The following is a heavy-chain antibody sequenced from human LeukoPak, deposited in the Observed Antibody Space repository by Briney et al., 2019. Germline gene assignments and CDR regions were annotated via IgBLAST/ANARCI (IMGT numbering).Heavy chain of an antibody. CDR3: ASDEDGAVAGEVGFDY. V-gene: IGHV4-59*01. CDR2: IFDNRNT. D-gene: IGHD6-19*01. Sequence: SETLSLTCTVSGDSISSYYWSWIRQPPGKGLEWIGYIFDNRNTKYNPSLKSRVSLSLDTSKNEFSLNLSSVTAADTAVYYCASDEDGAVAGEVGFDYWGQGMLVTVSS. CDR1: GDSISSYY. J-gene: IGHJ4*02.